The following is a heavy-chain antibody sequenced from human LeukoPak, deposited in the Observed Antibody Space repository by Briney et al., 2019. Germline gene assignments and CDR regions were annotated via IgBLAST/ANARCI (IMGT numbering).Heavy chain of an antibody. V-gene: IGHV1-2*02. D-gene: IGHD6-6*01. CDR1: GYTFTGHY. Sequence: ASVKVSCKPSGYTFTGHYMNWVRLAPGQGLEWMGWINPTGGTTYAQKFQDRVTMTRDTSINTAYMELSGPRSDDTAVYYCARDLGWSSSHWGQGTLVTVSS. J-gene: IGHJ4*02. CDR3: ARDLGWSSSH. CDR2: INPTGGT.